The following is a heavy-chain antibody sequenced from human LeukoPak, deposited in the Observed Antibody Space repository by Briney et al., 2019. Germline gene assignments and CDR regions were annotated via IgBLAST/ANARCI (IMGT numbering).Heavy chain of an antibody. V-gene: IGHV1-69*04. CDR1: GGTFSSYA. J-gene: IGHJ6*02. D-gene: IGHD5-24*01. CDR2: IIPILGIA. CDR3: ARDREMATITGYYYGMDV. Sequence: SVKVSCKASGGTFSSYAISWVRQAPGQGLEWMGRIIPILGIANYAQKFQGRVTITADTSTSTAYMELRSLRSDDTAVYYCARDREMATITGYYYGMDVWGQGTTVTVSS.